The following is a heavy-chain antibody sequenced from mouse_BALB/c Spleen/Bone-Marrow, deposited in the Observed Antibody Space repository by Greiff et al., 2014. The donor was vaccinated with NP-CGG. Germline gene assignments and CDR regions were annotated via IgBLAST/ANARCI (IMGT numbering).Heavy chain of an antibody. CDR2: IDPANGYT. J-gene: IGHJ1*01. V-gene: IGHV14-3*02. D-gene: IGHD1-2*01. CDR3: ALITAATFSYWYFDV. Sequence: VQLQQSGAELVKPGASVKLSCTASGFNIKDTYIHWMKQRPEQGLERIGRIDPANGYTIYDPKFQGKATITADTTSNTAYLQLSSLTSEDTAVYYCALITAATFSYWYFDVWGAGTTVTVSS. CDR1: GFNIKDTY.